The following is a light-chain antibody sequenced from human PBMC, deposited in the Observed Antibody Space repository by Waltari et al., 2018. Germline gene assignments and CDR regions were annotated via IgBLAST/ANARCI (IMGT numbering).Light chain of an antibody. CDR3: QQSYSTLYT. V-gene: IGKV1-39*01. J-gene: IGKJ2*01. Sequence: DIQMTXSPSSLSASVGDRVTITCRASQSISSYLNWYQQKPGKAPKLLIYAASSLQSGVPSXFSGSGSGTDFTLTISXLQPEDXATYYCQQSYSTLYTFGQGTKLEIK. CDR2: AAS. CDR1: QSISSY.